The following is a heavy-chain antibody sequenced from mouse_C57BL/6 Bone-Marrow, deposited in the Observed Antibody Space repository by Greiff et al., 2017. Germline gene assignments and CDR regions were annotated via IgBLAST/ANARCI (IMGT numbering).Heavy chain of an antibody. CDR1: GFSLSTSGMG. V-gene: IGHV8-12*01. J-gene: IGHJ4*01. CDR3: ARNGDYLYYFALDY. Sequence: QVTLKESGPGILQPSQTLSLTCSFSGFSLSTSGMGVSWIRQPSGKGLEWLAHIYWDDDKRCNPSLKSRLTISKDTSRNQVFLKITSVDTADTATYYCARNGDYLYYFALDYWGQGTSVTVSS. CDR2: IYWDDDK. D-gene: IGHD2-4*01.